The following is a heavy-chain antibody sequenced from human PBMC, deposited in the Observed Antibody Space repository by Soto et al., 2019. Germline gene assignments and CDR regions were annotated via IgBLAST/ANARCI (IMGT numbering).Heavy chain of an antibody. D-gene: IGHD3-22*01. CDR1: GGSISSYY. J-gene: IGHJ1*01. Sequence: SETLSLTCTVSGGSISSYYWSWIRQPPGKGLEWIGYIYYSGSTNYNPSLKSRVTIPVDTSKNQFSLKLSSVTAADTAVYYCARAPATYYYDSSGYYGEYFQHWGQGTLVTVSS. V-gene: IGHV4-59*01. CDR3: ARAPATYYYDSSGYYGEYFQH. CDR2: IYYSGST.